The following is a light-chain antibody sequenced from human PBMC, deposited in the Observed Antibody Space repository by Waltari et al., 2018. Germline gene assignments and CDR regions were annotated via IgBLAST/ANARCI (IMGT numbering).Light chain of an antibody. CDR1: QSVTSNY. J-gene: IGKJ2*01. Sequence: EIVLTQSPGTLSLSPGERATLSCRASQSVTSNYLAWYQRRPGQAPRLLIYGASNRATGIPDRFSGSGSGTDFSLTINRLEPEDFAVYYCQQYDRSPETFGQGTKLEIK. CDR2: GAS. CDR3: QQYDRSPET. V-gene: IGKV3-20*01.